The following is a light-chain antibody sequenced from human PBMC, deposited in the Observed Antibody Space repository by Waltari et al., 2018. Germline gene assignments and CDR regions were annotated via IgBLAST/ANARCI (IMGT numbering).Light chain of an antibody. J-gene: IGLJ3*02. CDR3: SSFAGRWV. Sequence: QSALTQPPSASGSPGQSVTISCTGTSSAFGHSDFVSWYHHHPGKAPKVIIYEVTKRSSGVPDRFSGSKSGNTASLTVSGLQAEDEADYYCSSFAGRWVFGGGTKLTVL. V-gene: IGLV2-8*01. CDR2: EVT. CDR1: SSAFGHSDF.